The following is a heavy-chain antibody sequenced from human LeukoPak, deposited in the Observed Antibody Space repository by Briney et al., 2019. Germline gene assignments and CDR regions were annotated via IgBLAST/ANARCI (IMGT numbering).Heavy chain of an antibody. Sequence: TLSLTCTVSGGSISSGGYYWSWIRQHPGKGLEWIGYIYYSGSTYYNPSLKSRVTISVDTSKNQFSLKLSSVTAADTAVYYCARVTSMVVPASNWFDPWGQGTLVTVSS. CDR2: IYYSGST. CDR1: GGSISSGGYY. D-gene: IGHD2-2*01. CDR3: ARVTSMVVPASNWFDP. V-gene: IGHV4-31*03. J-gene: IGHJ5*02.